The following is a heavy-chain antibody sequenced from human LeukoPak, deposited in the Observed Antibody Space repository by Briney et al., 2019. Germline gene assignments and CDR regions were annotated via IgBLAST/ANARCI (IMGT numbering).Heavy chain of an antibody. Sequence: SETLSLTCTVSGGSISSSSYYWGWIRQPPGKGLEWIGSVYYSGSTYYNPSLKSRVTISVDTSKNQFSLKLSSVTAADTAVYYCARFLTMVRGVTDYWGQGTLVTVSS. D-gene: IGHD3-10*01. CDR3: ARFLTMVRGVTDY. V-gene: IGHV4-39*07. J-gene: IGHJ4*02. CDR2: VYYSGST. CDR1: GGSISSSSYY.